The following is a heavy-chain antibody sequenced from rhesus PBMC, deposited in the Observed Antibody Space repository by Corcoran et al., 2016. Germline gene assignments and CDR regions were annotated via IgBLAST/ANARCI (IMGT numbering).Heavy chain of an antibody. J-gene: IGHJ4*01. CDR1: GFTFSDYY. CDR2: ISSGGGST. CDR3: AGWYSSGLGY. D-gene: IGHD6-31*01. Sequence: EVQLVESGGGLAKPGGSLRLSCAASGFTFSDYYMHWVRQASGKGLRWVSRISSGGGSTWYADSVKGRFTISRENAKNTLYLQMNSLRAEDTAVYYCAGWYSSGLGYWGPGVLVTVSS. V-gene: IGHV3-59*01.